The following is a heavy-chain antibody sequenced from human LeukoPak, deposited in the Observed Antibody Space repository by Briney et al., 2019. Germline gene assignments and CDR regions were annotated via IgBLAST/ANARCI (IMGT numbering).Heavy chain of an antibody. Sequence: SGTLSLTCAVSGGSISSNTWWSWVRQPPGKGLEWIGEIYHSGSTNYNPSLKSRVTISVDKSMNQFSLKLSSVTAADVAVYYCASRMYMTVGNSAFDIWGQGTMVTVSS. D-gene: IGHD3-22*01. CDR1: GGSISSNTW. CDR2: IYHSGST. J-gene: IGHJ3*02. V-gene: IGHV4-4*02. CDR3: ASRMYMTVGNSAFDI.